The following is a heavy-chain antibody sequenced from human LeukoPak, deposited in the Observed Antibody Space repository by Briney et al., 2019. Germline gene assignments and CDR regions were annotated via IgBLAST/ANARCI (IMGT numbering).Heavy chain of an antibody. Sequence: PGGSLRFSGRGSGIAFGDYVMSWFPQAPGKGLDGRGFIRSKTNGGTTEYAAYVKDRFFISRDDAKSTTFLHMNSLKTEDTAEYYCTFSGWYYFHHWGQGTLVTVSS. J-gene: IGHJ4*02. CDR2: IRSKTNGGTT. V-gene: IGHV3-49*03. CDR3: TFSGWYYFHH. D-gene: IGHD6-19*01. CDR1: GIAFGDYV.